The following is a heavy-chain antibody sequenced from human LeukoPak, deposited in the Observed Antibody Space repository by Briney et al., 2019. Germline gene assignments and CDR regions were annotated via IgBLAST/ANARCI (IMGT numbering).Heavy chain of an antibody. CDR1: GGTFSSYA. CDR3: AGLDFRGYSYGDY. J-gene: IGHJ4*02. D-gene: IGHD5-18*01. V-gene: IGHV1-69*06. CDR2: IIPIFGTA. Sequence: ASVKVSCKASGGTFSSYAISWVRQAPGQGLEWMGGIIPIFGTANYAQKFQGRVTITADKSTSTAYMELSSLRSEDTAVYYCAGLDFRGYSYGDYWGQGTLVTVSS.